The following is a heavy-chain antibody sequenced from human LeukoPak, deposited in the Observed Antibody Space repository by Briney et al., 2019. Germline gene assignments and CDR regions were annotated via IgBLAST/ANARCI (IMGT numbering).Heavy chain of an antibody. CDR3: AKDIGYFPTAPSDY. CDR1: GFTFSSYS. J-gene: IGHJ4*02. Sequence: GGSLRLSCAASGFTFSSYSMNWVRQAPGEGLEWVSAISASGGSTYYADSVKGQFTISRDNSNNTLYLQINSLRAEDTAVYYCAKDIGYFPTAPSDYWGQGTLVTVSS. CDR2: ISASGGST. V-gene: IGHV3-23*01. D-gene: IGHD6-13*01.